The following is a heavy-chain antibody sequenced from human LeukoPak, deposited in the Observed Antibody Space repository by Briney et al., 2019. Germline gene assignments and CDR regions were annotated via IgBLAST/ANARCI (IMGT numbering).Heavy chain of an antibody. CDR3: ARAVTLWYSGAFDI. CDR1: GFTFSSYW. D-gene: IGHD3-3*01. V-gene: IGHV3-7*03. J-gene: IGHJ3*02. Sequence: GGSPRLSCAASGFTFSSYWMSWVRQAPGKGLEWVANIKQDGSEKYYVDSVKGRFTISRDNAKNSLYLQMNSLRAEDTVVYYCARAVTLWYSGAFDIWGQGTMVTVSS. CDR2: IKQDGSEK.